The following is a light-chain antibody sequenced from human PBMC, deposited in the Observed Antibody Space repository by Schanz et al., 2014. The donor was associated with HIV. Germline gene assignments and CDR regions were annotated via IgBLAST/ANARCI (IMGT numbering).Light chain of an antibody. CDR2: LNSDGSH. CDR3: QTWDTGTWV. J-gene: IGLJ3*02. CDR1: SGHSSYA. Sequence: QPVLTQSPSASASLGASVKLTCTLSSGHSSYAIAWHQQQPEKGPRYLMKLNSDGSHTKGDGIPDRFSGSSSGAERYLTIPSLQSEDEAEYYCQTWDTGTWVFGGGTKLTVL. V-gene: IGLV4-69*01.